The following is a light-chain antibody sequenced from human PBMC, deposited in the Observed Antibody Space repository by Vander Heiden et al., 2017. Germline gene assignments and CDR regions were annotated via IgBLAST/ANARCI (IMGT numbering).Light chain of an antibody. CDR1: QRLLQRDGKTY. CDR3: LQSVQRPLT. CDR2: EGS. J-gene: IGKJ4*01. V-gene: IGKV2D-29*01. Sequence: DIVLTPTPLSLCVTRGQPASLSCSSSQRLLQRDGKTYLYWYQHKTGQPPQNLSHEGSNRCCGVPDNYSGSGSGTEFTLKISRVEAEDVGVYHCLQSVQRPLTFGGGTKVEIK.